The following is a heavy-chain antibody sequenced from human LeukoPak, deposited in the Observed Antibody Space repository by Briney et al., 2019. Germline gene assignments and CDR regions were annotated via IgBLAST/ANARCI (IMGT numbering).Heavy chain of an antibody. CDR3: VRRRMAALFGVVIGRKRVTPDFDY. J-gene: IGHJ4*02. CDR1: GGSISSYY. V-gene: IGHV4-4*07. Sequence: SETLSLTCTFSGGSISSYYWSWIRQPAGKGLEWIGRIHTSGSTNYNPSLKSRVTISVDTSKNQFSLKLSSVTAADTAVYYCVRRRMAALFGVVIGRKRVTPDFDYWGQGTLVTVSS. CDR2: IHTSGST. D-gene: IGHD3-3*01.